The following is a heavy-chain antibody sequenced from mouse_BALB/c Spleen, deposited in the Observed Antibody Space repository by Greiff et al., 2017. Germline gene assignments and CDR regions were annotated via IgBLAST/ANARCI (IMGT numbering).Heavy chain of an antibody. CDR1: GYTFTNYW. Sequence: VQLQQSGAELVRPGTSVKISCKASGYTFTNYWLGWVKQRPGHGLEWIGDIYPGGGYTNYNEKFKGKATLTADTSSSTAYMQLSSLTSEDSAVYFCARGDDYDWFAYWGQGTLVTVSA. CDR2: IYPGGGYT. V-gene: IGHV1-63*02. D-gene: IGHD2-4*01. J-gene: IGHJ3*01. CDR3: ARGDDYDWFAY.